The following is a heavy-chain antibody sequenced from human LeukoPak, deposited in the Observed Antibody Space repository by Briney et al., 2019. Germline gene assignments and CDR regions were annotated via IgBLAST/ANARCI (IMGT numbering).Heavy chain of an antibody. CDR3: SRGLDSSKLGY. Sequence: PSETLSLTCTVSGASFNSDDQYWNWTRERPGEGLGWIGSIHTSGMFYNNPSLESRVTMSRDTSKNQSSLNLYSVTAADTAVYFGSRGLDSSKLGYWGQGILVTVSS. D-gene: IGHD3-22*01. CDR1: GASFNSDDQY. CDR2: IHTSGMF. J-gene: IGHJ4*02. V-gene: IGHV4-31*03.